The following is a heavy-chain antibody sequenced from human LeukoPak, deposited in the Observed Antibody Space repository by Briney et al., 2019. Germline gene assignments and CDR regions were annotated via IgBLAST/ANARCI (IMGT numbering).Heavy chain of an antibody. CDR3: ARDQVTSSRTFDY. CDR2: INPNSGGT. Sequence: ASVKVPCKASGYTFTGYYMHWVRQAPGQGLEWMGWINPNSGGTNYAQKFQGRVTMTRDTSISTAYMELSRLRSDDTAVYYCARDQVTSSRTFDYWGQGTLVTVSS. D-gene: IGHD6-13*01. J-gene: IGHJ4*02. V-gene: IGHV1-2*02. CDR1: GYTFTGYY.